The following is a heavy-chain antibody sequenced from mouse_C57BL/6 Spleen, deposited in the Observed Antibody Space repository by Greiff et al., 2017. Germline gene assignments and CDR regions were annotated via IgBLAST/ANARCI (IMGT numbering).Heavy chain of an antibody. Sequence: VQRVESGPGLVQPSQSLSISCTVSGFSLTSYGVHWVRQSPGQGLEWLGVIWSGGSTDYNAAFISSLSISKDNSKSQVFFKMNSLQADDTAIYYCARNSLYYGSSCLDYWGQGTTLTVSS. J-gene: IGHJ2*01. D-gene: IGHD1-1*01. CDR3: ARNSLYYGSSCLDY. V-gene: IGHV2-2*01. CDR2: IWSGGST. CDR1: GFSLTSYG.